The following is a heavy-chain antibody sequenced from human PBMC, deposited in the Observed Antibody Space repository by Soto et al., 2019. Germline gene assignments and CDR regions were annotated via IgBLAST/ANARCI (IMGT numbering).Heavy chain of an antibody. CDR2: IYYSGST. D-gene: IGHD6-13*01. Sequence: QVQLRESGPGLVKPSETLSLTCTVSGGSISSYYWSWIRQPPGKGLEWIGYIYYSGSTNYNPSLKSRVTISVDTSKNQFSLKLSSVTAADTAVYYCARDRYSSSWQNWFDPWGQGTLVTVSP. J-gene: IGHJ5*02. V-gene: IGHV4-59*01. CDR3: ARDRYSSSWQNWFDP. CDR1: GGSISSYY.